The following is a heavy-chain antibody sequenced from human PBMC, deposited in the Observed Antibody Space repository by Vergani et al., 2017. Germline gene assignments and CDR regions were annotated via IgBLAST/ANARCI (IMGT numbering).Heavy chain of an antibody. J-gene: IGHJ1*01. Sequence: EVQLVESGGGLVKPGGSLRLSCVASGFTFGSCSMNWVRQAPGKGLEWVSFISSSSSYRYYADSVKGRFTISRDNGEYSLLLQMNSLRPEDTAVYYCACWVPGYKLATQYFQHWGQGTLVTVSS. V-gene: IGHV3-21*01. D-gene: IGHD2-2*01. CDR3: ACWVPGYKLATQYFQH. CDR1: GFTFGSCS. CDR2: ISSSSSYR.